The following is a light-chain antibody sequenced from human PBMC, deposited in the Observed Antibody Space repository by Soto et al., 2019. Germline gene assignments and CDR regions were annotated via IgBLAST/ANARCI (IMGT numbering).Light chain of an antibody. V-gene: IGLV2-14*03. J-gene: IGLJ2*01. CDR1: SSDIGAYDY. Sequence: QSALTQPASVSGSPGQSITISCTGTSSDIGAYDYVSWFQQYSGKAPTLIIYEVRFRPSGVSYRFSGSKSGNTASLTISGLQTEAEADYYCWTYASAPLIFGGGTKLTVL. CDR2: EVR. CDR3: WTYASAPLI.